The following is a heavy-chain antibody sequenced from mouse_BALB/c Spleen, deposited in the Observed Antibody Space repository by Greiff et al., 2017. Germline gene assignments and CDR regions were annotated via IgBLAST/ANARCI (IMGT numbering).Heavy chain of an antibody. CDR2: IDPANGNT. CDR1: GFNIKDTY. J-gene: IGHJ1*01. D-gene: IGHD2-2*01. V-gene: IGHV14-3*02. Sequence: VQLQQSGAELVKPGASVKLSCTASGFNIKDTYMHWVKQRPEQGLEWIGRIDPANGNTKYDPKFQGKATITADTSSNTAYLQLSSLTSEDTAVYYCARSPGYYGNFDVWGAGTTVTVSS. CDR3: ARSPGYYGNFDV.